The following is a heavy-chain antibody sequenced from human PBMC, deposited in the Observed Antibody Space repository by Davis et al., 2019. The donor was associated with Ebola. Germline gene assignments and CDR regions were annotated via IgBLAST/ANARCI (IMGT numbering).Heavy chain of an antibody. V-gene: IGHV3-20*04. D-gene: IGHD2-21*02. CDR1: GFTFDTYG. Sequence: GGSLRLSCAASGFTFDTYGMSWVRQAPGKGLEWVSGISWNGGIIGYADSVKGRFTISRDNAKNSLYLQMNSLRAEDTALYYCARVAGGDLYFDYWGQGTLVTVSS. CDR3: ARVAGGDLYFDY. CDR2: ISWNGGII. J-gene: IGHJ4*02.